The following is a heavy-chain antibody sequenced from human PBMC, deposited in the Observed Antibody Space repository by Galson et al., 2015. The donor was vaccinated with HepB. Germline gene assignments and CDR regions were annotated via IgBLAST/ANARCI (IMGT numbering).Heavy chain of an antibody. CDR2: VYYSANT. D-gene: IGHD3-10*01. Sequence: TLSLTCAVSGGSLFSSGYSWSWIRQPPGKGLEWIGYVYYSANTYYNPSLKSRVTVSLDKSKNQFSLKLTSVTAADTAVYYCARGTYESRTQSGWFDPWGQGIVVTVSS. J-gene: IGHJ5*02. CDR1: GGSLFSSGYS. V-gene: IGHV4-30-2*01. CDR3: ARGTYESRTQSGWFDP.